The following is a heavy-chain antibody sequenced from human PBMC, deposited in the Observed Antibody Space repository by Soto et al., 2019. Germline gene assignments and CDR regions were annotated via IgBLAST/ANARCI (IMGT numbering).Heavy chain of an antibody. CDR1: GYTFTSYY. Sequence: ASVKVSCKASGYTFTSYYMHWVRRAPGQGLEWMGIINPSGGSTSYAQKFQGRVTMARDTSTSTVYMELSSLRSEDTAVYHCARGGTYYDILTGYFFDYWGQGTLVTVSS. V-gene: IGHV1-46*01. D-gene: IGHD3-9*01. CDR3: ARGGTYYDILTGYFFDY. CDR2: INPSGGST. J-gene: IGHJ4*02.